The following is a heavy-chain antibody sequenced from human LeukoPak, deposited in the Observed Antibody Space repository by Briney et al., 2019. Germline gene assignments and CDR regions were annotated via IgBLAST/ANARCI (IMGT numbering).Heavy chain of an antibody. D-gene: IGHD6-6*01. J-gene: IGHJ4*02. CDR3: ASEYSSSDPFDY. CDR1: GFTFSSYS. Sequence: GGSLRLSCAASGFTFSSYSMNWVRQAPGKGLEWVSSISSSSSYIYYADSVKGRFTISRDNAKNSLYLQMNSLRAEDTAVYYCASEYSSSDPFDYWGQGTLVTVSS. CDR2: ISSSSSYI. V-gene: IGHV3-21*01.